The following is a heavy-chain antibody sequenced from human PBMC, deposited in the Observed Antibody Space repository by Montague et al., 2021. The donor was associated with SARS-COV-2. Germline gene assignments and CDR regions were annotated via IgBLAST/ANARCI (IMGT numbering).Heavy chain of an antibody. CDR3: ARRGSSVWGVTVRAELDY. Sequence: SEILSLTCAVYGGSFSGYYWSWIRQPPEKGLEWSGEINQSGRTNNNPSLKSRVIISVDTSKNQFSLKLSSVTAAATAVYYCARRGSSVWGVTVRAELDYWGQGTLVIVSS. V-gene: IGHV4-34*01. J-gene: IGHJ4*02. CDR1: GGSFSGYY. D-gene: IGHD3-10*01. CDR2: INQSGRT.